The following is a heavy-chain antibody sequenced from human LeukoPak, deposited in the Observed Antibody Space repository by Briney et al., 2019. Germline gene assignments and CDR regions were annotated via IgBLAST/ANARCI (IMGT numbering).Heavy chain of an antibody. Sequence: ASVKVSCKASGYTLTSYGISWVRQAPGQGLEWMGWISAYNGNTNYAQKLQGRVTMTTDTSTSTAYMELRSLRSDDTAVYYCARDPLRYFDWLSIGNWFDPWGQGTLVTVSS. CDR2: ISAYNGNT. V-gene: IGHV1-18*01. CDR3: ARDPLRYFDWLSIGNWFDP. CDR1: GYTLTSYG. J-gene: IGHJ5*02. D-gene: IGHD3-9*01.